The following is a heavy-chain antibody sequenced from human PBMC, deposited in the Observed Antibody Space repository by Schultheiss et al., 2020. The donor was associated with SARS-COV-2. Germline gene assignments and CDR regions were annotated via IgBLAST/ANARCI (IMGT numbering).Heavy chain of an antibody. Sequence: SETLSLTCTVSGGSISSYYWSWIRQPPGKGLEWIGYIYYSGSTNYNPSLKSRVTISVDTSKNQFSLKLSSVTAADTAVYYCARVRSTYYYYGMDVWGQGTTVTVSS. V-gene: IGHV4-59*12. D-gene: IGHD2-2*01. J-gene: IGHJ6*02. CDR2: IYYSGST. CDR3: ARVRSTYYYYGMDV. CDR1: GGSISSYY.